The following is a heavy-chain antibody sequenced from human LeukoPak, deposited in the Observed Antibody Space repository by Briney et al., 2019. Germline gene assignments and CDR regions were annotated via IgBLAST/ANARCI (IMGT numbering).Heavy chain of an antibody. Sequence: PSQTLSLTCTVSAGSISSGGYYLSWIRQHPGKGLEWIGYIYYSGSTYYNPSLKSRVTISVDTSKNQFSLKLRSLTAADTAVYYCARSRGTMTFDPWGQGTLVTVSS. D-gene: IGHD1/OR15-1a*01. CDR1: AGSISSGGYY. CDR3: ARSRGTMTFDP. J-gene: IGHJ5*02. CDR2: IYYSGST. V-gene: IGHV4-31*03.